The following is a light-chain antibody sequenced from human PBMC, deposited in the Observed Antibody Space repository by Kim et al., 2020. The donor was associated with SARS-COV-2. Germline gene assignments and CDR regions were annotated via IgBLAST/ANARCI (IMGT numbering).Light chain of an antibody. Sequence: PGERATLSCRASQSVSSSYLAWYQQKPGPPPRLLMYATSSRATGIPDRFSGSGAGTDFTLTISRLEPEDFAVYYCQHYGSSPCTFGPGTKV. CDR1: QSVSSSY. V-gene: IGKV3-20*01. CDR2: ATS. J-gene: IGKJ3*01. CDR3: QHYGSSPCT.